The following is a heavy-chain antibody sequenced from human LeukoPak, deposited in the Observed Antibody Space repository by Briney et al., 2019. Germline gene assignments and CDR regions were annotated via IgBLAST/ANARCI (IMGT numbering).Heavy chain of an antibody. CDR1: GGSISSSSYH. Sequence: PSETLSLTCTVSGGSISSSSYHWGWIRQPPGKGLEWIGSIYYSGSTYYNPSLKSRVTISVDTSKNQFSLKLSSVTAADTAVYYCATVTTLGYFDYWGQGTLVTVSS. V-gene: IGHV4-39*01. D-gene: IGHD4-17*01. J-gene: IGHJ4*02. CDR2: IYYSGST. CDR3: ATVTTLGYFDY.